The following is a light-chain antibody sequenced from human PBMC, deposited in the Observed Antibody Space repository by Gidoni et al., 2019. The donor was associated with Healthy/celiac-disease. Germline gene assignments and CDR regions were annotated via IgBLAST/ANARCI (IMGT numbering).Light chain of an antibody. Sequence: DIHMTQSPSSLSASVGSRVTITCQASQDISNYLNWYQQKPGKAPKLLIYDASNLETGVPSRFSGSGSGTDFTFTISSLQPEDIATYYCQQYDNLLFTFGPGTKVDIK. J-gene: IGKJ3*01. CDR3: QQYDNLLFT. CDR1: QDISNY. V-gene: IGKV1-33*01. CDR2: DAS.